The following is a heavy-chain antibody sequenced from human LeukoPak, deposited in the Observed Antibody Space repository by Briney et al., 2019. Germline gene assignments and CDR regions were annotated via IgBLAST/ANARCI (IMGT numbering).Heavy chain of an antibody. Sequence: ASVKVSCKASGYTFTSYGISWVRQAPGQGLEWMGWISAYNGNTNYAQKLQGRVTMTTDTSTSTAYMELRSLRSDDTAVYYCARGSPRYNWNYSPFDYWGQGTLVTVSS. CDR3: ARGSPRYNWNYSPFDY. D-gene: IGHD1-1*01. V-gene: IGHV1-18*01. CDR1: GYTFTSYG. J-gene: IGHJ4*02. CDR2: ISAYNGNT.